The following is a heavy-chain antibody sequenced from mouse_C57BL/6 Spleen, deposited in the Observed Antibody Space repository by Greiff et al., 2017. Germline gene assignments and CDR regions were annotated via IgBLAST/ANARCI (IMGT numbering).Heavy chain of an antibody. D-gene: IGHD2-3*01. V-gene: IGHV1-80*01. CDR1: GYAFSSYW. CDR2: IYPGDGDT. CDR3: ARHGYYVSYAMDY. J-gene: IGHJ4*01. Sequence: VKLMESGAELVKPGASVKISCKASGYAFSSYWMNWVKQRPGKGLEWIGQIYPGDGDTNYNGKFKGKATLTADKSSSTAYMQLSSLTSEDSAVYFWARHGYYVSYAMDYWGQGTSVTVSS.